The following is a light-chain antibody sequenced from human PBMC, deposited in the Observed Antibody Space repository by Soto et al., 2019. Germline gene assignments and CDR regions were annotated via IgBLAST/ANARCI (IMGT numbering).Light chain of an antibody. J-gene: IGLJ3*02. CDR1: SGSIASNY. Sequence: NFMLTQPHSVSESPGKTVTISCTGSSGSIASNYVQWYQQRPGSAPTTVIYEDNQRPSGVPDRFSGSIDSSSNSASLTISGLKTEHEADYYCQSYDSSNFWVFGGGTKLTVL. CDR3: QSYDSSNFWV. CDR2: EDN. V-gene: IGLV6-57*02.